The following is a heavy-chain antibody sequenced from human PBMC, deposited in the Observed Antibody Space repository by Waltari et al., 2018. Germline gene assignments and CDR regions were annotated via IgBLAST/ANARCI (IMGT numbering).Heavy chain of an antibody. V-gene: IGHV3-74*01. D-gene: IGHD1-7*01. CDR3: LNYDFDS. Sequence: DVQVVESGGGLVRPGGSLRLSCIGSGFNFSNYFIHWVRQAPGEGPVWVARINNDGSIVNYADSVKGRFSISRDNAKSTVYLQMNNLRGEDTALYHRLNYDFDSWGQGTLVTVSS. CDR1: GFNFSNYF. J-gene: IGHJ4*02. CDR2: INNDGSIV.